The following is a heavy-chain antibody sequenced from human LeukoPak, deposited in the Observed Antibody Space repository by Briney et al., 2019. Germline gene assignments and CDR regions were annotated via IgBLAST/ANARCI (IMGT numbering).Heavy chain of an antibody. V-gene: IGHV3-30*03. Sequence: PGRSLRLSCAVSGFTFDHYGMHWVRQAPGKGLEWVAVISHDGSTIYYADSVKGRFTISRDNSKNTLYLQMNSLRAEDTAVYYCARNGQYDYWGQGTLVTVSS. CDR1: GFTFDHYG. CDR2: ISHDGSTI. CDR3: ARNGQYDY. D-gene: IGHD2-8*01. J-gene: IGHJ4*02.